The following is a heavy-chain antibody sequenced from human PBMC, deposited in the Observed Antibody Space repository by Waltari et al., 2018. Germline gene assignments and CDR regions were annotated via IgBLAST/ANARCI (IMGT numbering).Heavy chain of an antibody. D-gene: IGHD4-17*01. J-gene: IGHJ4*02. Sequence: QVQLVQSGAEVKKPGSSVTVSCQASGGTFRSYAISRVRRAPGQGLEWMGGIIPIFGTANYAPKFQGRVTITADESTSTAYMELSSLRSEDTAVYYCAREVRDGDYYFDYWGQGTLVTVSS. CDR1: GGTFRSYA. CDR2: IIPIFGTA. V-gene: IGHV1-69*01. CDR3: AREVRDGDYYFDY.